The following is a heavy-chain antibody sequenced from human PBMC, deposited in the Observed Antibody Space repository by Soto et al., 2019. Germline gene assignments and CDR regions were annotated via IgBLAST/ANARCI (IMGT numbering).Heavy chain of an antibody. CDR1: RFIFSDYY. Sequence: GGSLRLSCAASRFIFSDYYMSWIRQAPGKGLEWISYISTSGSTIFYADSVKGRFTISRDNAKNSLFLQMNSLRAEDTAVYYCARTKWESLFGGAFDIWGQGTMVTVSS. J-gene: IGHJ3*02. D-gene: IGHD1-26*01. V-gene: IGHV3-11*01. CDR3: ARTKWESLFGGAFDI. CDR2: ISTSGSTI.